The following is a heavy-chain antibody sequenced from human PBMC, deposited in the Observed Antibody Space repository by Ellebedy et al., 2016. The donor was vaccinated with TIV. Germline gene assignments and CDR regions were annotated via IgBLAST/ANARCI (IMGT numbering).Heavy chain of an antibody. Sequence: GESLKISCAASGFTFSTYTMHWVRQAPGKGLEWVSCIFGGGSTYYADSVKGRFTISRDNSKNTLYLQMDSLRADDTAIYDCASPKSSLNIWGHGTTVTVSS. J-gene: IGHJ6*02. D-gene: IGHD2-15*01. V-gene: IGHV3-23*01. CDR2: IFGGGST. CDR1: GFTFSTYT. CDR3: ASPKSSLNI.